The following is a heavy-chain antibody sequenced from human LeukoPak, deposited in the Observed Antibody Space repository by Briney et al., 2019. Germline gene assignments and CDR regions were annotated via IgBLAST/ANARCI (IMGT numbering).Heavy chain of an antibody. V-gene: IGHV3-33*01. J-gene: IGHJ4*02. CDR1: GFTFSNYG. CDR3: AREGPRGNSQFDY. D-gene: IGHD2/OR15-2a*01. CDR2: IWYDGSNK. Sequence: GSLRLSCAASGFTFSNYGMHWVRQAPGKGLEWVALIWYDGSNKYYTDSVKGRLTISRDNSKDTLFLQMNSLRAEDTAVYYCAREGPRGNSQFDYWGQGTLVTVSS.